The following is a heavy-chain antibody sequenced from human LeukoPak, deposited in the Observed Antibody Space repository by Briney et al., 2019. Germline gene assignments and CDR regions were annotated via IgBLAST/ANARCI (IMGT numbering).Heavy chain of an antibody. V-gene: IGHV4-30-4*01. CDR2: IYYSGST. D-gene: IGHD3-3*01. CDR1: GGSVSSGDYY. J-gene: IGHJ4*02. CDR3: ARRKEDYDFWSGYNNYYFDY. Sequence: SETLSLTCTVSGGSVSSGDYYWSWIRQPPGKGLEWIGYIYYSGSTYYNPSLKSRISISVDTSKNQFSLKLSSVTAADTAVYYCARRKEDYDFWSGYNNYYFDYWGQGTLVTVSS.